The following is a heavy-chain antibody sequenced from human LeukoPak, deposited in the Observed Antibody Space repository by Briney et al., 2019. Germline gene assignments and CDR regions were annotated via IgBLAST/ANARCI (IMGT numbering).Heavy chain of an antibody. CDR3: ARQVGANFDY. Sequence: ASVRVSCKASGDTFTTYGISWVRQAPGQGREWMGWISAYNGNTNYAQKLQGRVTMTTDTSTSTDYMELRSLRSDDTAVYYCARQVGANFDYWGQGTLVTVSS. J-gene: IGHJ4*02. D-gene: IGHD1-26*01. CDR1: GDTFTTYG. CDR2: ISAYNGNT. V-gene: IGHV1-18*01.